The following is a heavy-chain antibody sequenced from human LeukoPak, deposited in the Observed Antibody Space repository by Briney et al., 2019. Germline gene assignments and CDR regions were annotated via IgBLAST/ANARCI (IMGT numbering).Heavy chain of an antibody. CDR2: IYSGGST. Sequence: GGSLRLTCAASGFTVSSNYMSWVRQAPGKGLEWVSVIYSGGSTYYADSVKGRFTISRDNSKNTLYLQMNSLRAEDTAVYYCATEVVAAFYYWGQGTLVSVSS. CDR1: GFTVSSNY. CDR3: ATEVVAAFYY. J-gene: IGHJ4*02. D-gene: IGHD2-15*01. V-gene: IGHV3-53*01.